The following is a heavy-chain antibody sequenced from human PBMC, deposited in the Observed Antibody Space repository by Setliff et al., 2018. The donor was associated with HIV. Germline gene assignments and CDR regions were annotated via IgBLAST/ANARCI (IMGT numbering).Heavy chain of an antibody. J-gene: IGHJ3*02. CDR1: GYTFTDYA. CDR3: AREPIGGDDAFDI. Sequence: ASVKVSCKASGYTFTDYAVHWVRQAPGQRPEWMGWINTDKGYTKFSQKFQVRLTITRDTSANTAYMELSSLTSADTAIFYCAREPIGGDDAFDIWGQGTMVTVSS. CDR2: INTDKGYT. V-gene: IGHV1-3*04. D-gene: IGHD2-21*02.